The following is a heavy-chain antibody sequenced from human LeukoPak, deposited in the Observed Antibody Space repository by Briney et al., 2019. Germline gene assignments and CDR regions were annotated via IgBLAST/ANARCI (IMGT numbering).Heavy chain of an antibody. CDR2: ISYDGSNK. V-gene: IGHV3-30*18. D-gene: IGHD2-15*01. CDR3: AKDPTIVVPDAFDI. CDR1: GFTFSSYG. J-gene: IGHJ3*02. Sequence: GGSLRLSCAASGFTFSSYGMHWVRQAPGKGLEWVAVISYDGSNKYYADSVKGRFTISRDNSKNTLYLQVNSLRAEDTAVYYCAKDPTIVVPDAFDIWGQGTMVTVSS.